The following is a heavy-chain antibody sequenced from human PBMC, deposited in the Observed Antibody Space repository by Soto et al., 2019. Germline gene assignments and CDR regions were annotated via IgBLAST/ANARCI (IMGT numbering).Heavy chain of an antibody. CDR1: GFTFSSYA. V-gene: IGHV3-23*01. Sequence: PGGSLRLSCAASGFTFSSYAMSWVRQAPGKGLEWVSAISGSGGSTYYADSVKGRFTISRDNSKNTLYLQMNSLRAEDTAVYYCAKAPGFTTVTTEYYYYYMAVWGKGTSVTVSS. D-gene: IGHD4-17*01. J-gene: IGHJ6*03. CDR2: ISGSGGST. CDR3: AKAPGFTTVTTEYYYYYMAV.